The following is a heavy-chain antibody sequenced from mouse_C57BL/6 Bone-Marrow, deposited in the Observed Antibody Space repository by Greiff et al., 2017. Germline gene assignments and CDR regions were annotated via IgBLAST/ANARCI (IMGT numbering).Heavy chain of an antibody. V-gene: IGHV1-39*01. CDR3: ARRGLYGNSYYAMDY. D-gene: IGHD2-1*01. CDR2: INPNYGTT. J-gene: IGHJ4*01. CDR1: GYSFTDYN. Sequence: CGPELVKPGASVKISCKASGYSFTDYNMNWVKQSNGTSLEWIGVINPNYGTTSYNQKFKGKATLTVDQSSSTAYMQLNSLTSEDSAVYYCARRGLYGNSYYAMDYWGQGTSVTVAS.